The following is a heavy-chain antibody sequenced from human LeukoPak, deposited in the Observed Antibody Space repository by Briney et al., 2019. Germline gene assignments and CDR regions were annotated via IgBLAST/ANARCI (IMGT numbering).Heavy chain of an antibody. Sequence: SQTLSLTCTVSGGSISSGTNYWSWLRQPPGRGLEWIGYIYHSANNYNNPSLKSRVTISMDRSKNQFSLNLTSVTAADTAVYYCARDPTGSSWYYFDYWGQGTLVTVSS. CDR1: GGSISSGTNY. V-gene: IGHV4-30-2*01. CDR3: ARDPTGSSWYYFDY. J-gene: IGHJ4*02. CDR2: IYHSANN. D-gene: IGHD6-13*01.